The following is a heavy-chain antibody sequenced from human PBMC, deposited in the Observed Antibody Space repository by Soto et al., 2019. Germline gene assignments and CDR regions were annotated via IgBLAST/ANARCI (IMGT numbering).Heavy chain of an antibody. CDR3: AKEVFGVVAGSGLDT. D-gene: IGHD2-15*01. CDR2: IISSSGTT. V-gene: IGHV3-21*04. J-gene: IGHJ5*02. Sequence: GSLRLSCAAYGFTFSSYSMNWVRQAPGKGLEWVSSIISSSGTTYYADSVKGRFTISRDNSKNTLFLQMNSLRAEDTAVYYCAKEVFGVVAGSGLDTWGQGTLVTVSS. CDR1: GFTFSSYS.